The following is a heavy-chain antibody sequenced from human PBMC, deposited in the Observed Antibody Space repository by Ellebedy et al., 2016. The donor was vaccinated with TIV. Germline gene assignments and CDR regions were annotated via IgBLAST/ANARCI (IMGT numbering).Heavy chain of an antibody. CDR2: FYRGGTT. Sequence: PGGSLRLSCAASGFTVSSNYMSWVRQAPGKGLEWVSVFYRGGTTYYAYSVKGRFTISRDNSKNILYLQMNSLSAEDTAVYYCARGGYYYESSGYHFRGEFQHWGQGTLVTVSS. CDR1: GFTVSSNY. V-gene: IGHV3-53*01. D-gene: IGHD3-22*01. J-gene: IGHJ1*01. CDR3: ARGGYYYESSGYHFRGEFQH.